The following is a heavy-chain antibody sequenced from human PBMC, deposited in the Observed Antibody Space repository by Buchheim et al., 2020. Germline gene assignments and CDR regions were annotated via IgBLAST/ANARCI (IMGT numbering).Heavy chain of an antibody. D-gene: IGHD6-13*01. Sequence: QVQLVESGGGVVQPGRSLRLSCAASGFTFSSYAMHWVRQAPGKGLEWVAVISYDGSNKYYAESVKGRFTISRDNSKNTLYLQMNSLRAEDTAVYYCARGDLIAAAGTGYVYYGMDVWGQGTT. CDR2: ISYDGSNK. CDR3: ARGDLIAAAGTGYVYYGMDV. V-gene: IGHV3-30*04. J-gene: IGHJ6*02. CDR1: GFTFSSYA.